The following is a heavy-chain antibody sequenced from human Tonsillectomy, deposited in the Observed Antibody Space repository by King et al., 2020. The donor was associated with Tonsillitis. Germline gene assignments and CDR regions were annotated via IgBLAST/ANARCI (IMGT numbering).Heavy chain of an antibody. V-gene: IGHV3-23*04. CDR3: AKGTHRYYCYGMDV. D-gene: IGHD2-2*01. Sequence: VQLVESGGGLVQPGGSLRLSCAASGFPFSSYAMSWVRQAPGKGLEWVSGISGGGGSTYYADSVKGRFTIYRDNSKNKLYLQMSSLRAEDTAVYYFAKGTHRYYCYGMDVWGQGTTVTVSS. J-gene: IGHJ6*02. CDR1: GFPFSSYA. CDR2: ISGGGGST.